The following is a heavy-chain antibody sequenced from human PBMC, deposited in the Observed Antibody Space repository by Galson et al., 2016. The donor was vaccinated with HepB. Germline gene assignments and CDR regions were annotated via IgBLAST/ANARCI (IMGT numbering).Heavy chain of an antibody. CDR1: GGSISSSNYF. D-gene: IGHD2-2*01. J-gene: IGHJ6*02. CDR3: ARLYCSSTSCCGYCGMDV. Sequence: SETLSLTCLVRGGSISSSNYFWGWIRQPPGKGLEWIGNFYNSGSTSYNPSLQSRVTISVDTSKNRISLKLSSVTAADTAVYHCARLYCSSTSCCGYCGMDVWGQGTTVTVSS. V-gene: IGHV4-39*01. CDR2: FYNSGST.